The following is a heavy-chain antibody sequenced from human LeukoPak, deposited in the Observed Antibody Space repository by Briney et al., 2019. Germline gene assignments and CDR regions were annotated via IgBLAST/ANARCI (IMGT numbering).Heavy chain of an antibody. CDR1: GFTFSSYA. CDR3: ARVSDSSSWYREIDY. V-gene: IGHV3-7*01. CDR2: IKQDGSEK. J-gene: IGHJ4*02. D-gene: IGHD6-13*01. Sequence: GGSLRLSCAASGFTFSSYAMSWVRQAPGKGLEWVANIKQDGSEKYYVDSVKGRFTISRDNAKNSLYLQMNSLRAEDTAVYYCARVSDSSSWYREIDYWGQGTLVTVSS.